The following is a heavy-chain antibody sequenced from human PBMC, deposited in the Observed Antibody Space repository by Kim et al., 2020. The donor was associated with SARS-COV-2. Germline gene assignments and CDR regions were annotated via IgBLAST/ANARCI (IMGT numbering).Heavy chain of an antibody. Sequence: VDAVKGRFTISRDNANNSLFLQINSLRAEDTAVYYCARGYGDYGDWDWFDRWGQGTLVTVSS. CDR3: ARGYGDYGDWDWFDR. D-gene: IGHD4-17*01. J-gene: IGHJ5*02. V-gene: IGHV3-7*03.